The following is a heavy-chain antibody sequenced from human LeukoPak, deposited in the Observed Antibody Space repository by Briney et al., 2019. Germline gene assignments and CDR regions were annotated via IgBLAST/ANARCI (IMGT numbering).Heavy chain of an antibody. V-gene: IGHV3-53*01. CDR3: ERGGGVLLWFGGESAFDI. CDR1: GFTVSSNY. Sequence: GGSLRLSCAASGFTVSSNYMSWVRQAPGKGLEGVSVIYSGGSTYYADSVKGRFTTSRDNSKNTLYLQMNSLRAEDTAVYYCERGGGVLLWFGGESAFDIWGQGTMVTVSS. J-gene: IGHJ3*02. CDR2: IYSGGST. D-gene: IGHD3-10*01.